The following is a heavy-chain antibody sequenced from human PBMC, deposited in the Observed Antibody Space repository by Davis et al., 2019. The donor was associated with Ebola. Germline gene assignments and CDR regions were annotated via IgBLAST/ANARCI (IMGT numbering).Heavy chain of an antibody. Sequence: SLRLSCAASGFTFSSYAMHWVRQAPGKGLEWVAIISYDGSTEYYADSVKGRFTISRDNSKNTLYLQMNSLRAEDTAVYYCARGSRYWYFDLWGRGTLVTVSS. CDR2: ISYDGSTE. CDR1: GFTFSSYA. CDR3: ARGSRYWYFDL. J-gene: IGHJ2*01. V-gene: IGHV3-30-3*01.